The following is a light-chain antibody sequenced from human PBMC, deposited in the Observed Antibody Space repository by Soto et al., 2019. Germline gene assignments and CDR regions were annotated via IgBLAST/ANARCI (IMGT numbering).Light chain of an antibody. CDR2: DAS. CDR3: HQLNNDPIT. Sequence: EILVTRSQDRMCVSPGKIADLGGRASQSVSSYLAWYQQKPGQAPRLLIYDASNRATGIPARFSGSGSGTDFTLTISSLLPEDFATYYCHQLNNDPITFGQGTRLEIK. CDR1: QSVSSY. J-gene: IGKJ5*01. V-gene: IGKV3-11*01.